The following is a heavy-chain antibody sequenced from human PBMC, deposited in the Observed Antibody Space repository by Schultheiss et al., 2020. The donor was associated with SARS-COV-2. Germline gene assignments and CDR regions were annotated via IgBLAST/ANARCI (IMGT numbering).Heavy chain of an antibody. CDR3: ARVGMDYGDYDY. V-gene: IGHV3-21*01. J-gene: IGHJ4*02. D-gene: IGHD4-17*01. CDR1: GFTFSSYS. Sequence: GGSLRLSCAASGFTFSSYSMNWVRQAPGKGLEWVSSISSSSSYIYYADSVKGRFTISRDNAKNSLYLQMNSLRAEDTAVYYCARVGMDYGDYDYWGQGTLGTVSS. CDR2: ISSSSSYI.